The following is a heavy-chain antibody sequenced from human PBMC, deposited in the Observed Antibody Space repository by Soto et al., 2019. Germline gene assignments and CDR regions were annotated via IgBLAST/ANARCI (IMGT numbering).Heavy chain of an antibody. CDR1: GYTFTGYY. Sequence: ASVKVSCKASGYTFTGYYMHWVRQALGQGLEWMGWINPNSGGTNYAQKFQGWVTMTRDTSISTAYMELSRLRSDDTAVYYCARQPPSYYYYGMDVWGQGTTVTVSS. CDR2: INPNSGGT. J-gene: IGHJ6*02. V-gene: IGHV1-2*04. CDR3: ARQPPSYYYYGMDV.